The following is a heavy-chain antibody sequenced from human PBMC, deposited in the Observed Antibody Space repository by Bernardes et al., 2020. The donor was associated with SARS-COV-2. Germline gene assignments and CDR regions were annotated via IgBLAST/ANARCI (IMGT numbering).Heavy chain of an antibody. CDR3: ARVRWDYSTSSSDY. CDR2: IDTYNGNT. D-gene: IGHD6-6*01. J-gene: IGHJ4*02. Sequence: ASVKVSCKTSGYTFSSNGISWVRQAPGQGLEWVGWIDTYNGNTNYAQKFQGRVTMTTDTSTSTAYMELRSLRSDDTAVYYCARVRWDYSTSSSDYWGQGTLVTVSS. CDR1: GYTFSSNG. V-gene: IGHV1-18*01.